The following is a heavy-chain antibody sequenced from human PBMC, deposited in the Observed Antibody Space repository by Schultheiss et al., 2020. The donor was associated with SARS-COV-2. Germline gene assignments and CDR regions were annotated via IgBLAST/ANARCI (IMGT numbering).Heavy chain of an antibody. Sequence: SETLSLTCTVSGGSISSGVYYWDWVRQPPGKALEWIGYISYSGSTNYNPSLKSRVTISVDTSKNQFSLKLSSVTAADTAVYYCARDDGGYPRSPSYWYFDLWGRGTLVTVSS. CDR1: GGSISSGVYY. V-gene: IGHV4-61*08. CDR3: ARDDGGYPRSPSYWYFDL. J-gene: IGHJ2*01. D-gene: IGHD4-23*01. CDR2: ISYSGST.